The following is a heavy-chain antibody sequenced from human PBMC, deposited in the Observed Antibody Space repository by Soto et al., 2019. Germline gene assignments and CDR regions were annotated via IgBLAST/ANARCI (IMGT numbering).Heavy chain of an antibody. V-gene: IGHV2-5*02. D-gene: IGHD3-9*01. J-gene: IGHJ4*02. CDR2: IYWDDDK. CDR3: AHRRGGRYFDWLPAKDYFDY. Sequence: GSGPTLVNPTQTLTLTCTFSGFSLNTNGVGVGWIRQPPGKALEWLALIYWDDDKRYSPSLKSRLTITKDTSKNQVVLTMTNMDPVDTATYYCAHRRGGRYFDWLPAKDYFDYWGQGTLVTVSS. CDR1: GFSLNTNGVG.